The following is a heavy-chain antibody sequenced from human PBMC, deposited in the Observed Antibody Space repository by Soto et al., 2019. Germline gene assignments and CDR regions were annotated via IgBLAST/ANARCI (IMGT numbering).Heavy chain of an antibody. V-gene: IGHV1-69*08. CDR1: GGTFRTYS. CDR2: IIPNLDIA. J-gene: IGHJ3*02. CDR3: VIDNNQVAVPDDPEVGALDI. Sequence: QVQLVQSGAEVKKPGSSVKISGKVSGGTFRTYSISWVRQAPGQGLEWMGRIIPNLDIANYAQKFQGRVTMSADKCPITVYLGLSSLKPDEMAIFYIVIDNNQVAVPDDPEVGALDIWGHGKKVTISS. D-gene: IGHD3-3*01.